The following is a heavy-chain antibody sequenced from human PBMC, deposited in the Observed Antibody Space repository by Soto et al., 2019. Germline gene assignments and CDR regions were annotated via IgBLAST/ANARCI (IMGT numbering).Heavy chain of an antibody. CDR1: GFTFSSYG. CDR3: ARGTAMVPFDY. CDR2: IWYDGSNK. Sequence: GGSLRLSCAASGFTFSSYGMHWVRQAPGKGLEWVAVIWYDGSNKYYADSVKGRFTISRDNSKNTLYLQMNSLRAEDTAVYYCARGTAMVPFDYWGQGTLVTVSS. V-gene: IGHV3-33*01. D-gene: IGHD5-18*01. J-gene: IGHJ4*02.